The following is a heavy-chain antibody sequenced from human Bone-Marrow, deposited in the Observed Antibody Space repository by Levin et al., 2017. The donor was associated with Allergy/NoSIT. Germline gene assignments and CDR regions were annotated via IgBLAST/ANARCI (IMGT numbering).Heavy chain of an antibody. Sequence: GGSLRLSCAASGFTFSSYDMHWVRQATGKGLEWVSAIGTAGDPYYPGSVKGRFTISRENAKNSLYLQMNSLRAGDTAVYYCARSLAVAGYFDLWGRGTLVTVSS. CDR2: IGTAGDP. D-gene: IGHD6-19*01. CDR1: GFTFSSYD. V-gene: IGHV3-13*05. CDR3: ARSLAVAGYFDL. J-gene: IGHJ2*01.